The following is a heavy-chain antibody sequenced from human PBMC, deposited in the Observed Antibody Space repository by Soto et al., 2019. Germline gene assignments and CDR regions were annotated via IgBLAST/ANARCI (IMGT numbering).Heavy chain of an antibody. CDR3: ARGDRGRCSGDRCFSDGLFLS. D-gene: IGHD2-15*01. J-gene: IGHJ5*02. V-gene: IGHV3-48*02. CDR2: INGSSSTM. Sequence: EVQLVESGGGLVQRGGSLRLSCAASGFTFGIYSMNWVRQAPGKGLEWISYINGSSSTMYYADSVKGRFIISRDNADNSLYLKMNSLRDADTAVYYCARGDRGRCSGDRCFSDGLFLSWGQGALVTVSS. CDR1: GFTFGIYS.